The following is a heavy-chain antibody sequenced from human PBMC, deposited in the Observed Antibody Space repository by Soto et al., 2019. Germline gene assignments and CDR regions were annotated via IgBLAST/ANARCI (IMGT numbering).Heavy chain of an antibody. CDR1: GGTFSSYA. V-gene: IGHV1-69*14. J-gene: IGHJ6*02. Sequence: QVQLVQSGAEVKKPGSSVKVSCKASGGTFSSYAISWVRQAPGQGLEWMGGIIPIFGTANYAQKFQGRVRITADKPTSTAYMERSSLRSEDTAVYYCAGIAARVDGMDVWGQGTTVTVSS. CDR3: AGIAARVDGMDV. D-gene: IGHD6-6*01. CDR2: IIPIFGTA.